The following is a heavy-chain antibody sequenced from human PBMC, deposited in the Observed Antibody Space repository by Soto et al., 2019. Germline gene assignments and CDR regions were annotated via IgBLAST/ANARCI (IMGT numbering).Heavy chain of an antibody. V-gene: IGHV3-23*01. CDR2: ISGSGGST. CDR1: GFTFSSYG. CDR3: AKPIVAGTYYYGMDV. J-gene: IGHJ6*02. D-gene: IGHD6-19*01. Sequence: PGGSLRLSCAASGFTFSSYGMSWVRQAPGKGLEWVSAISGSGGSTYYADSVKGRFTISRDNSKNTLYLQMNSLRAEDTAVYYCAKPIVAGTYYYGMDVWGQGTTVTVSS.